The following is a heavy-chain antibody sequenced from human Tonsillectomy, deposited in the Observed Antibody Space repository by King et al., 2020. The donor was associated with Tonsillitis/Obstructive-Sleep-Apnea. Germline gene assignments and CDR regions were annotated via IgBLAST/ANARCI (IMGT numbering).Heavy chain of an antibody. D-gene: IGHD2-21*01. CDR2: ISPYNGNT. CDR1: GYTFTSYG. J-gene: IGHJ4*02. Sequence: HVQLVESGAEVKKPGASVKVSCKASGYTFTSYGISWVRQAPGQGLEWMGWISPYNGNTKNAQKLQGRVTMTTDTSTSTAYMELRSLRSDETAVYYCARVFCGGECYPFDYWGQGTLVTVSS. V-gene: IGHV1-18*01. CDR3: ARVFCGGECYPFDY.